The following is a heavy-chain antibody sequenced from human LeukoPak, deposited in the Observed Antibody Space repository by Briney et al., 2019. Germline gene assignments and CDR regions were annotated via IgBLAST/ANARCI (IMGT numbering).Heavy chain of an antibody. CDR1: GFIPKSYW. J-gene: IGHJ6*03. Sequence: GGSLRLSCGASGFIPKSYWMSWVRQAPGKGLEWVANIRQDGSEKNYVDSVKGRFIISRDNTKKSLYLQMNGLRAEDTAVYYCARDRQGDYMDVWGKGTTDAVSS. D-gene: IGHD6-6*01. V-gene: IGHV3-7*01. CDR2: IRQDGSEK. CDR3: ARDRQGDYMDV.